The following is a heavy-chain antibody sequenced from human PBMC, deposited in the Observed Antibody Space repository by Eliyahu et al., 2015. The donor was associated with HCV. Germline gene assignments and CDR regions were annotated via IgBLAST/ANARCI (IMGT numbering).Heavy chain of an antibody. CDR1: GFTFSGFG. CDR2: IAYDGHYS. Sequence: QVQLVESGGGVVQPGKSLRLSXVVSGFTFSGFGXHWVRQAPGKGLEWGAVIAYDGHYSDYADSVKGRFSISRDNGMNTLYLEVNNLTADDTGVYYCAKDVTTSWYSVVQVSGFDFWGRGTMVTVSS. D-gene: IGHD6-13*01. CDR3: AKDVTTSWYSVVQVSGFDF. V-gene: IGHV3-30*18. J-gene: IGHJ3*01.